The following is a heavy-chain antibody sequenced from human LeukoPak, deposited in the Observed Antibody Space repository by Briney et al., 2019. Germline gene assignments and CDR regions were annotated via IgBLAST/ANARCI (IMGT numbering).Heavy chain of an antibody. V-gene: IGHV3-11*04. CDR3: ASPGASDY. J-gene: IGHJ4*02. CDR1: GYSISSGHY. CDR2: ISSSGSTI. Sequence: LSLTCAVSGYSISSGHYWGWIRQPPGKGLEWVSYISSSGSTIYYADSVKGRFTISRDNAKNSLYLQMNSLRAEDTAVYYCASPGASDYWGQGTLVTVSS. D-gene: IGHD1-26*01.